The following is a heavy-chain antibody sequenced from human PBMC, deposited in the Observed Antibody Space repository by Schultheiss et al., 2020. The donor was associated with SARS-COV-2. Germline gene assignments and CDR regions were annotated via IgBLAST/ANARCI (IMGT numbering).Heavy chain of an antibody. CDR2: INSDGSST. CDR3: ARGKTYCSGGSCYFWFDP. J-gene: IGHJ5*02. CDR1: GFTFSSYW. V-gene: IGHV3-74*01. D-gene: IGHD2-15*01. Sequence: GGSLRLSCAASGFTFSSYWMHWVRQGPGKGLVWVSRINSDGSSTSYADSVKGRFTISRDNAKNTLYLQMNSLRAEDTAVYYCARGKTYCSGGSCYFWFDPWGQGTLVTVSS.